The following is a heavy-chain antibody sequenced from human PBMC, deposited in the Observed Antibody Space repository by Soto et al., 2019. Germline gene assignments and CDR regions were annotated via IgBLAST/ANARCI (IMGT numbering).Heavy chain of an antibody. CDR1: GGTFSSYA. V-gene: IGHV1-69*13. D-gene: IGHD4-4*01. CDR2: IIPIFGTA. J-gene: IGHJ4*02. CDR3: ARALWSRDDYSNGEDY. Sequence: ASVKVSCKASGGTFSSYAISWVRQAPGQGLEWMGGIIPIFGTANYAQKFQGRVTITADESTSTAYMELSSLRSEDTAVYYCARALWSRDDYSNGEDYWGQGTLVTVSS.